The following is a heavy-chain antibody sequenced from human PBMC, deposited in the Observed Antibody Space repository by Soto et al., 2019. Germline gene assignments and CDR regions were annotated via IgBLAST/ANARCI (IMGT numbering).Heavy chain of an antibody. V-gene: IGHV3-53*01. Sequence: PXGSLRLSCAASGFNVNSDYMNWVRPTPGKGLEWVASIYSGETTYYADSVRGRFTISSDKSKNTLYFQLSSLRIEDTAVYYCTRDGRGLGRLSLFEYWGQGVLVTVSS. CDR2: IYSGETT. CDR3: TRDGRGLGRLSLFEY. CDR1: GFNVNSDY. D-gene: IGHD2-21*02. J-gene: IGHJ4*02.